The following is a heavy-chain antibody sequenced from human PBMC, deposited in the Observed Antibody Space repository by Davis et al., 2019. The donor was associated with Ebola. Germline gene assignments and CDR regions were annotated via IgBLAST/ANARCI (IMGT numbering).Heavy chain of an antibody. V-gene: IGHV3-23*01. J-gene: IGHJ3*02. CDR3: AKDKVQLERPLPGALDI. CDR1: VITFSSYA. D-gene: IGHD1-1*01. CDR2: ISGSGGTT. Sequence: GGSLRLSCADSVITFSSYAMTWVRQAPGKGLEWVSAISGSGGTTYYAGSVKGRFTVSRDTSKKTMYLQMTSLRAEDTAVYYCAKDKVQLERPLPGALDIWGQGTMVTVSS.